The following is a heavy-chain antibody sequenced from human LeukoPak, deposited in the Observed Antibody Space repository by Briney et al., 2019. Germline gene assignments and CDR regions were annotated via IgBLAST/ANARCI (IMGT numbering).Heavy chain of an antibody. CDR3: ARGSAYSRGWYY. Sequence: SETLSLTCAVSGGSFSGYYWSWIRQPPGKGLEWIGEINHSGSTNYNPSLKSRVTISVDTSKNQFSLKLSSVTAADTAVYYCARGSAYSRGWYYWGQGTLVTVSS. D-gene: IGHD6-19*01. J-gene: IGHJ4*02. V-gene: IGHV4-34*01. CDR2: INHSGST. CDR1: GGSFSGYY.